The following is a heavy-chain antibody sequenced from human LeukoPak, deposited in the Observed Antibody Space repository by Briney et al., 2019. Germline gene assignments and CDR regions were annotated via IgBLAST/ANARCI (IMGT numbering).Heavy chain of an antibody. J-gene: IGHJ4*02. D-gene: IGHD1-7*01. CDR1: GYSFTSYW. CDR3: ARPSNWNFAGD. Sequence: GESLKISCKGSGYSFTSYWIGWVRQMPGKGLDWMGIINPGDSDTRYSPSFQGQVTISADKSISTAYLQWSSLKASDTAMYYCARPSNWNFAGDWGQGTLVTVSS. CDR2: INPGDSDT. V-gene: IGHV5-51*01.